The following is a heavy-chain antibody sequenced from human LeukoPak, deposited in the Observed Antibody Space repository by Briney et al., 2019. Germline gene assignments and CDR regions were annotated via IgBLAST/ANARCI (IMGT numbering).Heavy chain of an antibody. CDR1: GYTFTSYG. D-gene: IGHD2-2*01. CDR3: ARGPPRVVPAAILDY. J-gene: IGHJ4*02. V-gene: IGHV1-18*01. Sequence: ASVKVSCKASGYTFTSYGISWVRHAPGQGLEWMVWISAYNGNTNYAQKLQGRVTMTTDTSTSTAYMELRSLRSDDTAVYYCARGPPRVVPAAILDYWGQGTLVTVSS. CDR2: ISAYNGNT.